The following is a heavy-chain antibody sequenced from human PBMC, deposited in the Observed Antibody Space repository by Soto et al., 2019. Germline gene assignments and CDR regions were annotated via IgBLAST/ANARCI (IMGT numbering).Heavy chain of an antibody. CDR2: ISGTGDTT. V-gene: IGHV3-23*01. D-gene: IGHD2-2*01. CDR1: GFTFTNFA. CDR3: AKGYCSSTSCSFDY. J-gene: IGHJ4*02. Sequence: PGGSLRLSCAASGFTFTNFAMNWVRQAPGKGLEGVSVISGTGDTTYNADSVKGRFTISRDNSMNTAFLQMNSLRAEDTAPYYCAKGYCSSTSCSFDYWGQGTLVTVSS.